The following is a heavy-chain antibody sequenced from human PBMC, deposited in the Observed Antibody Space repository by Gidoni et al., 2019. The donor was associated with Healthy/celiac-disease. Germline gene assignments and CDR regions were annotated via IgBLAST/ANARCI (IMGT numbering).Heavy chain of an antibody. CDR2: IYYSGST. D-gene: IGHD1-1*01. CDR1: GGSISCGGYY. V-gene: IGHV4-31*03. Sequence: QVQLQESGPGLVKPSQTLSLTCTVSGGSISCGGYYWSWIRQHPGKGLEWIGYIYYSGSTYYNPSLKSRVTISVDTSKNQFSLKLSSVTAADTAVYYCARGPGRSNPGWFDPWGQGTLVTVSS. J-gene: IGHJ5*02. CDR3: ARGPGRSNPGWFDP.